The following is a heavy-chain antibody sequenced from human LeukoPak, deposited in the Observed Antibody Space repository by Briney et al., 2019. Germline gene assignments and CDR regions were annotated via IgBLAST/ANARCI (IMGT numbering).Heavy chain of an antibody. CDR2: INPSGGST. Sequence: ASVTVSCKASGYTFTSYYMHWVRQAPGPGLEWMGIINPSGGSTSYAQKFQGRVTMTRETSTSTVYMALSSRSVAAPAAYYCSRDKGRDRYTLYGVEVWFGPWGRGTLVTVSS. D-gene: IGHD5-24*01. CDR1: GYTFTSYY. V-gene: IGHV1-46*01. CDR3: SRDKGRDRYTLYGVEVWFGP. J-gene: IGHJ5*02.